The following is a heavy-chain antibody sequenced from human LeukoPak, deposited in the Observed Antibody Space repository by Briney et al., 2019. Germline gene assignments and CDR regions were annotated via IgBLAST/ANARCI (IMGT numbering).Heavy chain of an antibody. CDR1: GFTFSSYG. V-gene: IGHV3-33*01. CDR2: IWYDGSNK. D-gene: IGHD3-9*01. J-gene: IGHJ4*02. CDR3: ARDKSDWYYFDY. Sequence: GGSLRLSCAASGFTFSSYGMHWVRQAPGKGLEWVAVIWYDGSNKYYADSVKGRFTISRDNSKNTLYLQMNSLRAEDTAVYYCARDKSDWYYFDYWGQGTLVTVSS.